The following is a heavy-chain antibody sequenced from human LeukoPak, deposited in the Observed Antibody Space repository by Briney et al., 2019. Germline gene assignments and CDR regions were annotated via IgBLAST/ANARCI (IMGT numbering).Heavy chain of an antibody. J-gene: IGHJ3*02. D-gene: IGHD6-19*01. CDR3: ARGFGAVAGTYPIASDI. Sequence: PGGSLRLSCAASGFTVSSNYMSWVRQAPGKGLEWVSVIYSGGSTYYADSVKGRFTISRDNSKNTLYLQMNSLRAEDTAVYYCARGFGAVAGTYPIASDIWGQGTMVTVSS. V-gene: IGHV3-66*01. CDR2: IYSGGST. CDR1: GFTVSSNY.